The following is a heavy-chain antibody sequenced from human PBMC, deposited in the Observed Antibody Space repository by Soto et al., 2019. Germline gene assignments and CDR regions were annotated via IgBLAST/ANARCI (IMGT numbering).Heavy chain of an antibody. CDR1: GGSISSSSYY. CDR3: ASQEGWELLKEPSDFEAPDFEY. V-gene: IGHV4-39*01. J-gene: IGHJ4*02. CDR2: IYYSGST. Sequence: QLQLQESGPGLVKPSETLSLTCTVSGGSISSSSYYWGWIRQPPGKGLEWIGSIYYSGSTYYNPSLKSRVTIPVDTSKNQFSLQLSSVTAADTAVYYCASQEGWELLKEPSDFEAPDFEYWGQGTLVTVSS. D-gene: IGHD1-26*01.